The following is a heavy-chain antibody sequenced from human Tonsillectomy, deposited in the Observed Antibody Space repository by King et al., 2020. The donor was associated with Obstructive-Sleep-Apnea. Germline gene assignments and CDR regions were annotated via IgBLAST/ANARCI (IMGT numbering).Heavy chain of an antibody. D-gene: IGHD1-1*01. V-gene: IGHV3-7*01. CDR3: ALITGSDY. Sequence: VQLVESGGGLVQPGGSLRLSCTVSGISFSNYWMSWVGQAPGKGLEWGANIKKDGSERYYVDAVKGRFTISRDNAKNSLFLQMNSLRGEDTAVYFCALITGSDYWGQGTMVTVSS. CDR2: IKKDGSER. J-gene: IGHJ4*02. CDR1: GISFSNYW.